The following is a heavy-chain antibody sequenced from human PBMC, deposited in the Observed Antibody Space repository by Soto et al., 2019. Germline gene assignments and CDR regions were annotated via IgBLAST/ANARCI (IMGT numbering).Heavy chain of an antibody. CDR3: FSYRLDYLDTEMLYFDY. Sequence: EVQLVESGGGPVRPGGSLKLSCAASGFNFITYSLSWVRQAPGKGLEWVASISSSAVYIDYADSVKGRFTISRDNANNSLSLQMNSLRAEYTATYLCFSYRLDYLDTEMLYFDYCGQGTLVTFSS. CDR1: GFNFITYS. J-gene: IGHJ4*02. D-gene: IGHD5-18*01. V-gene: IGHV3-21*01. CDR2: ISSSAVYI.